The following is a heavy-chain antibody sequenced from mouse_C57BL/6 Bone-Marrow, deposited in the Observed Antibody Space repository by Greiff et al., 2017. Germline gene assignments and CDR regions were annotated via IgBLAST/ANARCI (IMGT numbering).Heavy chain of an antibody. Sequence: EVQLQQSGPELVKPGASVKISCKASGYTFTDYNMDWVKQRPGKGLEWIGDINPNNGGTNYNEKFKGKATLTVDKSSSTAYMQLRSLTSEDTAVYYCARKYYDVRGYYEMDYWGQGTSVTVSS. D-gene: IGHD2-4*01. CDR3: ARKYYDVRGYYEMDY. V-gene: IGHV1-18*01. CDR1: GYTFTDYN. J-gene: IGHJ4*01. CDR2: INPNNGGT.